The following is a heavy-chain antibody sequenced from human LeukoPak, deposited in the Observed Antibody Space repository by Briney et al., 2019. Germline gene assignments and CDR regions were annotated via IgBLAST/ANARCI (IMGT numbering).Heavy chain of an antibody. CDR2: INSDGSIT. J-gene: IGHJ6*04. CDR3: VRGLNV. V-gene: IGHV3-74*01. CDR1: PFTFSGYW. Sequence: GGSLRLSCTASPFTFSGYWMYWVRQTPGKGLVWVSRINSDGSITTYADSVKGRFTMSRDNAKNTLYLQMNSLRAEDTAVYYCVRGLNVWGKGTTVTVSS. D-gene: IGHD2-21*01.